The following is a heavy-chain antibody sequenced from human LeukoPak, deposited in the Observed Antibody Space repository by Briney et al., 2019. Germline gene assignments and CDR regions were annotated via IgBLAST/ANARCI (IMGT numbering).Heavy chain of an antibody. D-gene: IGHD6-19*01. V-gene: IGHV3-23*01. Sequence: GGSLRLSCAASGFTFSSYSMNWVRQAPGKGLEWVSAISGSGGSTYYADSVKGRFTISRDNSKNTLYLQMNSLRAEDTAVYYCARDHGSGWPYGGAFDIWGQGTMVTVSS. J-gene: IGHJ3*02. CDR1: GFTFSSYS. CDR3: ARDHGSGWPYGGAFDI. CDR2: ISGSGGST.